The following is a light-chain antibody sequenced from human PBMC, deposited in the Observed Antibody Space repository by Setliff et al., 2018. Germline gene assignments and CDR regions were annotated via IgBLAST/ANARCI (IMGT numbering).Light chain of an antibody. CDR2: GVA. CDR1: ATDVGGHNF. Sequence: QSALTQPASVSGSPGQSITISCTGTATDVGGHNFVSWYQQHPGKAPKLIIFGVANRPSGVSTRFSGSKSGNTASLTISGLQAEDEADYYCNAYTSRSTYVFGSGTKVTVL. J-gene: IGLJ1*01. CDR3: NAYTSRSTYV. V-gene: IGLV2-14*03.